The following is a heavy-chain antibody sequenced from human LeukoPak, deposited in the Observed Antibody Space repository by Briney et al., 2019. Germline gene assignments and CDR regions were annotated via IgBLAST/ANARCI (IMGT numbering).Heavy chain of an antibody. D-gene: IGHD5-12*01. CDR3: VSSYGGYVLDY. Sequence: PETLSLTCTVSGGSISSYSWNWIRQSPGKGLEIGRVYHSGSINYNPSLKSRVTISVDTSKNQFSLNLSYVTAADTAVYYCVSSYGGYVLDYWGQGTLVIVSS. CDR2: VYHSGSI. CDR1: GGSISSYS. J-gene: IGHJ4*02. V-gene: IGHV4-59*01.